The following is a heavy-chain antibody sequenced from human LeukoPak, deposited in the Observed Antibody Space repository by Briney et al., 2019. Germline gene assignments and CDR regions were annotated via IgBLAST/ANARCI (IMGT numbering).Heavy chain of an antibody. D-gene: IGHD6-19*01. V-gene: IGHV1-46*01. CDR1: GYTFTSYY. Sequence: ASVKVSCKASGYTFTSYYMHWVRQAPGQGLEWMGIINPSGGSTSYAQKFQGRVTMTRDTSTSTVYMELSSLRAEDTAVYYCASKQWLVSDFDYWGQGTLVTVSS. CDR2: INPSGGST. CDR3: ASKQWLVSDFDY. J-gene: IGHJ4*02.